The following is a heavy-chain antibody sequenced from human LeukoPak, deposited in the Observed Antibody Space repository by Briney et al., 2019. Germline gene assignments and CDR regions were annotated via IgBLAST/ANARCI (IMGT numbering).Heavy chain of an antibody. Sequence: ASVKVSCKASGYTFTSYDINWVRQATGQGLEWMGWMNPNSGNTGYAQKFQGRVTITRNTSISTAYMELSSLRSEDTAVYYCAREARRDGYNHYYYMDVWGKGTTVTISS. D-gene: IGHD5-24*01. V-gene: IGHV1-8*03. CDR1: GYTFTSYD. CDR2: MNPNSGNT. J-gene: IGHJ6*03. CDR3: AREARRDGYNHYYYMDV.